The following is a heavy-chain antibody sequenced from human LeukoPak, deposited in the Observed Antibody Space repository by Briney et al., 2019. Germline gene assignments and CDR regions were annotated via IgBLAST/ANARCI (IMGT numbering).Heavy chain of an antibody. CDR1: GGSISSGSYY. CDR2: IYTSGST. D-gene: IGHD3-22*01. J-gene: IGHJ4*02. Sequence: SETLSLTCTVSGGSISSGSYYWSWIRQPAGKGLEWIGRIYTSGSTNYNPSLKSRVTISVDTSKNQFSLKLSSVTAADTAVYYCARSPGGFYYDSSGKTLFDYWGQGTLVTVSS. V-gene: IGHV4-61*02. CDR3: ARSPGGFYYDSSGKTLFDY.